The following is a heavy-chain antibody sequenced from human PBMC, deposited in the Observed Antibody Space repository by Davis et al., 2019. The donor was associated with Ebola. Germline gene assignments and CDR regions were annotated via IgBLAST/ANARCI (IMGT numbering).Heavy chain of an antibody. Sequence: PGGSLRLSCAASGFIFSSYAMSWVRQATGKGLEWVSSISVRSITYHADSVKGRFTISRDNSKNTLYLQMNSLRAEDTAVYYCAKVHPPTTVTTGWFDPWSKGTLVTVSS. J-gene: IGHJ5*02. CDR2: ISVRSIT. D-gene: IGHD4-17*01. CDR3: AKVHPPTTVTTGWFDP. CDR1: GFIFSSYA. V-gene: IGHV3-23*01.